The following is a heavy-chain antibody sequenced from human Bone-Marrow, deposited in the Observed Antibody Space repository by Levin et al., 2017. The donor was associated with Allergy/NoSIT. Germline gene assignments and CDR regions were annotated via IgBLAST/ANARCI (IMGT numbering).Heavy chain of an antibody. Sequence: QSGGSLRLSCAVSGFMFSNYGMSWVRQAPGKGLEWVSFIGSGSSVISYADSVKGRFTISRDEVKKSLYLQMNSLRAEDTGVYFCARERNQLLQYWGQGTRVTVSS. CDR3: ARERNQLLQY. D-gene: IGHD2-2*01. CDR2: IGSGSSVI. J-gene: IGHJ4*02. V-gene: IGHV3-48*01. CDR1: GFMFSNYG.